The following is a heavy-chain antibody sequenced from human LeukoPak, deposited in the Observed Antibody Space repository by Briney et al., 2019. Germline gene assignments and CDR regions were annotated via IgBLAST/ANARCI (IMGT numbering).Heavy chain of an antibody. V-gene: IGHV3-7*04. CDR2: IKEDESEK. CDR1: RFTFSSYW. Sequence: GGSLRLSCAASRFTFSSYWMTWVRQAPGKGLEWVANIKEDESEKYYVDSVKGRFTISRDNAKNSLSLQMNSLRAEDTAVYYCARGPQATYSYVYFFEYWGQGTLVTVSS. CDR3: ARGPQATYSYVYFFEY. J-gene: IGHJ4*02. D-gene: IGHD5-18*01.